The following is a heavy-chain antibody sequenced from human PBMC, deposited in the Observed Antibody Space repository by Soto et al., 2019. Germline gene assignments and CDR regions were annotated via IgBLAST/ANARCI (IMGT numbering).Heavy chain of an antibody. CDR3: VKDSYPYFNPVLSKDEYFFDY. CDR2: ITWNSGKI. Sequence: GGSLRLSCTASGFSFDDYAMHWVRQGPGRGLEWVSGITWNSGKIAYADSVKGRFTIARDDDNNSLYLQMNSLRPEDTALSYRVKDSYPYFNPVLSKDEYFFDYWGHGTLVTVSS. CDR1: GFSFDDYA. D-gene: IGHD2-15*01. V-gene: IGHV3-9*01. J-gene: IGHJ4*01.